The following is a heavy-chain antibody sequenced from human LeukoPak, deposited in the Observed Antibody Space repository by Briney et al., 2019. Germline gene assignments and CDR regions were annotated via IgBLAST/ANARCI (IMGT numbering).Heavy chain of an antibody. V-gene: IGHV3-23*01. Sequence: GGSLRLSCAASGFTFSSYAMSWVRQAPGKGLEWVSAISGSGGSTYYADSVKGRFTIPRDNSKNTLYLQMNSLRAEDTAVYYCAKDLGSSSWYDYWGQGTLVTVSS. CDR1: GFTFSSYA. D-gene: IGHD6-13*01. J-gene: IGHJ4*02. CDR2: ISGSGGST. CDR3: AKDLGSSSWYDY.